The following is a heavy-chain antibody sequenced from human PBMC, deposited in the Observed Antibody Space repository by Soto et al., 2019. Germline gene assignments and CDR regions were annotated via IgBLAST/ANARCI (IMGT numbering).Heavy chain of an antibody. CDR1: EFTFSNYA. CDR3: AKNPGYYYDSTGYHFDY. J-gene: IGHJ4*02. D-gene: IGHD3-22*01. Sequence: GGSLSLSCAASEFTFSNYAMSWVRQAPGKGLEWVSAISYGGGTTYYADSVKGRFTISRDNSKNTLYLQMNSLRAEDTAVYYCAKNPGYYYDSTGYHFDYWGQGTLVTVS. CDR2: ISYGGGTT. V-gene: IGHV3-23*01.